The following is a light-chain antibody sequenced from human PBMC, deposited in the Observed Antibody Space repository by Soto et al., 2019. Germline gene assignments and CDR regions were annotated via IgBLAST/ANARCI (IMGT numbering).Light chain of an antibody. CDR2: GAS. CDR1: QSVSSN. Sequence: EIVMTQSPATLSVSTGARATLSCRASQSVSSNLAWYQQKPGQAPGVLIYGASSRATGIPDRFSGSGSGTDFTLTISRLEPEDFAVYYCQQYGSSLWTFGQGPKV. V-gene: IGKV3-20*01. J-gene: IGKJ1*01. CDR3: QQYGSSLWT.